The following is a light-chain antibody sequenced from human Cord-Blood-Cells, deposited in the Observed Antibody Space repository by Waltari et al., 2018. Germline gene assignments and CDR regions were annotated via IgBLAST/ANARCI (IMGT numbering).Light chain of an antibody. CDR1: QSVSSY. CDR2: DAS. CDR3: QQRSNWPIT. V-gene: IGKV3-11*01. J-gene: IGKJ5*01. Sequence: EIVLTQSPATLSLSPGERPTRSCRASQSVSSYLAWYQQKPGQAPRLLIYDASNRATGIPARFSGSGSGTDFTLTISSLEPEDFAVYYCQQRSNWPITFGQGTRLEIK.